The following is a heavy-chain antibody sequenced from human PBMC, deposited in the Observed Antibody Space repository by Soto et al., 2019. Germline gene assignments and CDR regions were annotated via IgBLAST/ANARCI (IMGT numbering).Heavy chain of an antibody. Sequence: PSQTLSLTCAISGDSVSSDGTAWNWIRQSPSRGLEWLGRTYYRSKWYNDYAVSVKSRLTINPDTSKNQFSLQLNSVTPEDTAVYDCARSGTIFGLVTGFLDYWGQGILVTVSS. CDR2: TYYRSKWYN. V-gene: IGHV6-1*01. CDR3: ARSGTIFGLVTGFLDY. CDR1: GDSVSSDGTA. D-gene: IGHD3-3*01. J-gene: IGHJ4*02.